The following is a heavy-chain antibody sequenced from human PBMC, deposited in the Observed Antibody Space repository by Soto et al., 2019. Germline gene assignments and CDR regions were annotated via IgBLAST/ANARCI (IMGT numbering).Heavy chain of an antibody. CDR3: VRDGTKNLRDRFEP. V-gene: IGHV4-4*07. Sequence: PSETLSLTCAVYGGSFSGYYWSWIRQPPGKGLEWIGRIYATGDTDYNPSLKSRISMSVDMSKKQFSLTLRSVTAADTAIYYCVRDGTKNLRDRFEPWGRGILVTVSS. CDR2: IYATGDT. CDR1: GGSFSGYY. D-gene: IGHD1-26*01. J-gene: IGHJ5*02.